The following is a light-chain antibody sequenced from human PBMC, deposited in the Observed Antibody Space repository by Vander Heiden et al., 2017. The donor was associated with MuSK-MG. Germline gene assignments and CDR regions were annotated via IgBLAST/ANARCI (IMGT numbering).Light chain of an antibody. Sequence: QSALPHPASVSGSPGQSITISCTGTRSDVGSYNLVSWYQQHPGKAPKLMIYEGSKRPSGVSNRFSGSKSGNTASLTISGLQAEDEADYYCCSYAGSSSYVFGTGTKVTVL. V-gene: IGLV2-23*01. CDR3: CSYAGSSSYV. CDR1: RSDVGSYNL. CDR2: EGS. J-gene: IGLJ1*01.